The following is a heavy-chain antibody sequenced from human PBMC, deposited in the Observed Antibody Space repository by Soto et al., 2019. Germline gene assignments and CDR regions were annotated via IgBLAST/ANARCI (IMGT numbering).Heavy chain of an antibody. D-gene: IGHD3-10*01. CDR3: ARVGGFGATTIDY. CDR2: IYNSGRGST. Sequence: PSETLSLTCSVSGSSMTTYYWHWIRQAPGKGLEWIGFIYNSGRGSTGSNPSLSSRVTFSIETSKNQFSLKLSSVTAADTAVYYCARVGGFGATTIDYWGQGTLVTVSS. CDR1: GSSMTTYY. J-gene: IGHJ4*02. V-gene: IGHV4-59*08.